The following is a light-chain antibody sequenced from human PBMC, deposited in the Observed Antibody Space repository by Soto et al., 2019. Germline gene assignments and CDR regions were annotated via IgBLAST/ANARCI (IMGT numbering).Light chain of an antibody. CDR2: DVS. V-gene: IGLV2-11*01. J-gene: IGLJ1*01. CDR3: CTYAGSHTFV. CDR1: SSDVGGYNF. Sequence: QSALTQPRSVSGSPGQSVTISCTGTSSDVGGYNFVSWYQQYPGKAPKFMIYDVSKRPSGVPDRFSGSKSGNTASLTISGLLAEDEADYYCCTYAGSHTFVFGTGTKSPS.